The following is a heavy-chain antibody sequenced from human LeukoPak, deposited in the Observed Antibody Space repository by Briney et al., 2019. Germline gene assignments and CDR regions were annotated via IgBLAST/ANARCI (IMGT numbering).Heavy chain of an antibody. CDR3: ARVPGGNWNDASLKTRNWFDP. CDR1: GGTFSSYA. D-gene: IGHD1-20*01. J-gene: IGHJ5*02. Sequence: SVKVSCKASGGTFSSYAISWVRQAPGQGLEWMGGIIPIFGTANYAQKFRGRVTITTDESTSTAYMELSSLRSEDTAVYYCARVPGGNWNDASLKTRNWFDPWGQGTLVTVSS. V-gene: IGHV1-69*05. CDR2: IIPIFGTA.